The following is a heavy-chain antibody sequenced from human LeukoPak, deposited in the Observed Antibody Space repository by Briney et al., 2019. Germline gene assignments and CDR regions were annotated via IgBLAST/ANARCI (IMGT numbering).Heavy chain of an antibody. CDR1: GGSISSYY. CDR2: IYHSGST. D-gene: IGHD2-2*01. CDR3: ARRGKAQDIVVVPAVYYFDY. J-gene: IGHJ4*02. V-gene: IGHV4-38-2*02. Sequence: SETLSLTCTVSGGSISSYYWGWIRQPPGKGLEWIGSIYHSGSTYYNPSLKSRVTISVDTSKNQFSLKLSSVTAADTAVYYCARRGKAQDIVVVPAVYYFDYWGQGTLVTVSS.